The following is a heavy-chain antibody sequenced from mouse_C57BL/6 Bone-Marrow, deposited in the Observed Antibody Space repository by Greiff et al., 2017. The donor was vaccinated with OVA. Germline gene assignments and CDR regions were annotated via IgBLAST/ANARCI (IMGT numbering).Heavy chain of an antibody. CDR3: ARDRGVVAPYFDY. Sequence: EVKLVESEGGLVQPGSSMKLSCTASGFTFSDYYMAWVRQVPEKGLEWVANINYDGSSTYYLDSLTSRFIISRDNANNILYLQMSSLKSEDTATYYCARDRGVVAPYFDYWGQGTTLTVSS. V-gene: IGHV5-16*01. D-gene: IGHD1-1*01. J-gene: IGHJ2*01. CDR1: GFTFSDYY. CDR2: INYDGSST.